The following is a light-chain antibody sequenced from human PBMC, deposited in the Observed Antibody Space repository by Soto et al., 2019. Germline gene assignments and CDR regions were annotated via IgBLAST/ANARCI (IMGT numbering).Light chain of an antibody. CDR1: RSDVGGYDF. J-gene: IGLJ1*01. V-gene: IGLV2-14*01. Sequence: QSALTQPASVSGSPGQSITISCTGTRSDVGGYDFVSWYQQHPGKAPRVVLYEVTNRPSGVSDRFSGSKSGHTASLTISGLQAEDEADYYCCSYVSSKTYVFGTGTKVTVL. CDR3: CSYVSSKTYV. CDR2: EVT.